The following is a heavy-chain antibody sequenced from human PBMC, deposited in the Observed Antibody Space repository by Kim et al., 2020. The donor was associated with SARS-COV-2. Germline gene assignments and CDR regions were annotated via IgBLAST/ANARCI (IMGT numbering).Heavy chain of an antibody. J-gene: IGHJ6*02. CDR1: RVSISSNTYY. D-gene: IGHD2-21*01. Sequence: SETLSLTCTVSRVSISSNTYYWGWIRQPPGKGLEWIGSISYSGSTYYNPSLKSRVTISGDTPNNQFSLKLTSVTAADTAVYYCARRRISLLGGSVKRYYYCGMDVWGPGTTVTVSS. CDR3: ARRRISLLGGSVKRYYYCGMDV. CDR2: ISYSGST. V-gene: IGHV4-39*01.